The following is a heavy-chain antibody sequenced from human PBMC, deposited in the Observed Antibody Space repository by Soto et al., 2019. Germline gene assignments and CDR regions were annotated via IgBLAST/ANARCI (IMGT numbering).Heavy chain of an antibody. D-gene: IGHD6-19*01. J-gene: IGHJ4*02. CDR3: ARGTPPVADFDY. Sequence: GXSVKVACKASGYPFTSYYMHWVRQAPGQGLEWMGIINPSGGSTSYAQKFQGRVTMTRDTSTSTVYMELSSLRSEDTAVYYCARGTPPVADFDYCGQGTLVTVSS. CDR2: INPSGGST. CDR1: GYPFTSYY. V-gene: IGHV1-46*01.